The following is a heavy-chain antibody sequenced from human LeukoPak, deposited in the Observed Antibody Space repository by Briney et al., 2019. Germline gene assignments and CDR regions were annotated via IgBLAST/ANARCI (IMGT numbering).Heavy chain of an antibody. D-gene: IGHD2-21*02. CDR2: ISYDGSNK. J-gene: IGHJ3*02. V-gene: IGHV3-30-3*01. CDR1: GFTFSSYA. Sequence: GGSLRLSCAASGFTFSSYAMHWVRQAPGKGLEWVAVISYDGSNKYYADSVKGRFTSSRENSKNTLYLQMNSLRAEDTAVYYCARDVESLLLREYAFDIWGQGTMVTVSS. CDR3: ARDVESLLLREYAFDI.